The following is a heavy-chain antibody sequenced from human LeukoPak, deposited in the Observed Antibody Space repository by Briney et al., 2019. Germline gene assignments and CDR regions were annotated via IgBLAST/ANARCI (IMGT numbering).Heavy chain of an antibody. Sequence: GGNLRRSASASGFTFYNARMGRVRPAPGQGLEWGGRIKSKTDGGTTDYAAPVKGRFTISRDDSKNTLYLQMNSLKTEDTAVYYCTLVVGANWGDYWGQGTLVTVSS. V-gene: IGHV3-15*01. CDR2: IKSKTDGGTT. CDR1: GFTFYNAR. J-gene: IGHJ4*02. CDR3: TLVVGANWGDY. D-gene: IGHD2-15*01.